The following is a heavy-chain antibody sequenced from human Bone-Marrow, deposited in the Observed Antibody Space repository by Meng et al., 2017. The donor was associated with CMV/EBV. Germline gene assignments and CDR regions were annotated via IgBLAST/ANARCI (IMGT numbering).Heavy chain of an antibody. V-gene: IGHV1-69*05. Sequence: VSCKASGGTFSSYAISWVRQAPGQGLEWMGGIIPIFGTANYAQKFQGRVTITTDESTSTAYMELSSLRSEDTAVYYCARVGFHSSSLLSGAFDIWGQGTMVTVPS. CDR3: ARVGFHSSSLLSGAFDI. CDR2: IIPIFGTA. CDR1: GGTFSSYA. J-gene: IGHJ3*02. D-gene: IGHD6-6*01.